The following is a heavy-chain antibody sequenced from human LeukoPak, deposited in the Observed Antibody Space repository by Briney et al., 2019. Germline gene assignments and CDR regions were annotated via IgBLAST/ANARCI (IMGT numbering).Heavy chain of an antibody. CDR3: ARPTSLNSGMDV. V-gene: IGHV5-10-1*01. CDR2: IDPSDSYT. CDR1: GYSFTSYW. D-gene: IGHD1-1*01. Sequence: GEPLKISCKGSGYSFTSYWISWVRQMPGKGLEWMGRIDPSDSYTNYSPSFQGHVTISADKSISTAYLQWSSLKASDTAMYYCARPTSLNSGMDVWGQGTTVTVSS. J-gene: IGHJ6*02.